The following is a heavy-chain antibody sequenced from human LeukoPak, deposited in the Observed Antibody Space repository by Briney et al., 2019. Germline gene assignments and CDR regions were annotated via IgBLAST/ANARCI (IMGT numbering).Heavy chain of an antibody. D-gene: IGHD2-2*02. Sequence: PGGSLRPSCAASGFTVSSNYMSWVRQAPGKGLEWVSVIYSGGSTYYADSVKGRFTISRDNSKNTLYLQMNSLRAEDTAVYYCARVSYCSSTSCHRGGYFDYWGQGTLVTVSS. V-gene: IGHV3-53*01. CDR1: GFTVSSNY. J-gene: IGHJ4*02. CDR2: IYSGGST. CDR3: ARVSYCSSTSCHRGGYFDY.